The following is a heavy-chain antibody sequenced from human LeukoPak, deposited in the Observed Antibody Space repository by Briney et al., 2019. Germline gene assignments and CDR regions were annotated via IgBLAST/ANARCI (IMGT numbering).Heavy chain of an antibody. J-gene: IGHJ4*02. CDR1: GFTFSSDW. V-gene: IGHV3-7*05. D-gene: IGHD1-26*01. CDR2: IKQDGSEK. CDR3: ARRIVGATHVDY. Sequence: GGSLRLSCAASGFTFSSDWMSWVSQAPGKGLEWVANIKQDGSEKYYVDSVKGRFTISRDNAKNSLYLQMNSLRAEDTAVYYCARRIVGATHVDYWGQGTLVTVSS.